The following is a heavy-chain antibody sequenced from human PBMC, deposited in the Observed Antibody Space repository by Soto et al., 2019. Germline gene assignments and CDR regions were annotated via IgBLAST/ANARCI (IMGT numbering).Heavy chain of an antibody. Sequence: PGESLKISCKGFGYSFSIHCIGWVRQTPGMGLERMGIIYPGDSDTRYRPSFQGQVTISVDKTIRTDSVQGSRLKASATAMYYCARRGSRFCSHTSCNPHYGMDVWGKGSTGTVSS. CDR2: IYPGDSDT. CDR3: ARRGSRFCSHTSCNPHYGMDV. CDR1: GYSFSIHC. V-gene: IGHV5-51*01. J-gene: IGHJ6*04. D-gene: IGHD2-2*01.